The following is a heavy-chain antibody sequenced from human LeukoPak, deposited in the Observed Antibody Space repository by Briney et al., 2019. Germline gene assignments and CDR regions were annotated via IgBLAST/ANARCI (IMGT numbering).Heavy chain of an antibody. V-gene: IGHV3-30*19. J-gene: IGHJ5*02. D-gene: IGHD2-21*02. CDR3: ARDRCGGDCGFDP. Sequence: PGGSLRLSCAASGFTFSRDNLHWVRQAPGKGLEWVAFMAYDGGNKYYADSVKGRFTISRDNSKNTLYLEMNSLTAEDTAVYYCARDRCGGDCGFDPWGQGTLVTVSS. CDR2: MAYDGGNK. CDR1: GFTFSRDN.